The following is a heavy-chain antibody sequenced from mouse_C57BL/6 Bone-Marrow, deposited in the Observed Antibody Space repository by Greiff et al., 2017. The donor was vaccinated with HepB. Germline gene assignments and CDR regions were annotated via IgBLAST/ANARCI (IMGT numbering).Heavy chain of an antibody. J-gene: IGHJ1*03. CDR3: ATLLRWYFDV. CDR1: GYSFTGYF. Sequence: EVQLQQSGPELVKPGDSVKISCKASGYSFTGYFMNWVMQSHGKSLEWIGRINPYNGDTFYNQKFKGKATLTVNKSSSTAHMELRSLTSEDSAVYYCATLLRWYFDVWGTGTTVTVSS. CDR2: INPYNGDT. V-gene: IGHV1-20*01. D-gene: IGHD1-2*01.